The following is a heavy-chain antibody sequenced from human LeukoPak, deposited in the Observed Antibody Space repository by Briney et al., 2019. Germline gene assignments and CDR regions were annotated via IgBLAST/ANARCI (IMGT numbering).Heavy chain of an antibody. CDR2: ISPSGGST. J-gene: IGHJ6*03. D-gene: IGHD1-26*01. CDR3: ARELSGSYYYYYMDV. Sequence: ASVKVSCKAFGYTFTSNYMHWVRQAPGQGPEWMGVISPSGGSTTYAQKFQGRVTLTRDMSTSTDYLELSSLRSEDTAVYYCARELSGSYYYYYMDVWGKGTTVTVSS. CDR1: GYTFTSNY. V-gene: IGHV1-46*01.